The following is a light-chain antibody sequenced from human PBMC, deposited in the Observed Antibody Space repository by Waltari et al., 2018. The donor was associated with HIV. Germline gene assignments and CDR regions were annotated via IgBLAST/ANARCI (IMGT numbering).Light chain of an antibody. CDR3: SSYTSSSTLNWV. Sequence: QSALTQPASVSGSPGQSITISRTGTSSHVGGYNYVSWYQQHPGKAPKLMIYDASNRPSGVSNRFSGSKSGNTASLPRSVLQAEDEADYYCSSYTSSSTLNWVFGGGTKLTVL. V-gene: IGLV2-14*03. J-gene: IGLJ3*02. CDR2: DAS. CDR1: SSHVGGYNY.